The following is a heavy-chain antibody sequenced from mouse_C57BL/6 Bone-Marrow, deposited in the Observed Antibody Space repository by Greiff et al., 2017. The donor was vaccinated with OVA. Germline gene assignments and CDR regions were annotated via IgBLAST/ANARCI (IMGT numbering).Heavy chain of an antibody. V-gene: IGHV1-81*01. CDR1: GYTFTSYG. Sequence: QVQLQQSGADLARPGASVKLSCKASGYTFTSYGISWVKQTTGQGLEWIGEISTRSGNTYYNEKLKGQVPLTADKSFSTANMGLRSLTSEDSSVYFCSRAGTFDYWGQGTTLTVSS. CDR2: ISTRSGNT. D-gene: IGHD4-1*01. CDR3: SRAGTFDY. J-gene: IGHJ2*01.